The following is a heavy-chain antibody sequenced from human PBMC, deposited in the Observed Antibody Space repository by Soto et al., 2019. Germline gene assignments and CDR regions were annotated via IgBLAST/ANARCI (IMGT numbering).Heavy chain of an antibody. V-gene: IGHV4-30-4*01. CDR2: IYYNGNN. Sequence: QVQLQESGPGLVKPSQTLSLTCIVSGASLSSGDYYWSWIRQPPGKGLEWIAFIYYNGNNFYNPSLKRRVTIAIDTSNSQFSLTVRSVTAADTAVYYCARERRGGDSNGGVDYWGQGTLVTVSS. D-gene: IGHD2-21*02. CDR3: ARERRGGDSNGGVDY. J-gene: IGHJ4*02. CDR1: GASLSSGDYY.